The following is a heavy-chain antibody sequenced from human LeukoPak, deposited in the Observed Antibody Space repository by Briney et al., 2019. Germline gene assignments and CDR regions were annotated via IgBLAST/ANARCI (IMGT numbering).Heavy chain of an antibody. J-gene: IGHJ4*02. Sequence: PGASLRLSCAASGFTVSSNYMSWVRQAPGKGLECFSVIYSGGSAYYADSVKGRFTISRDNSKNTLYLQMNSLRAEDTALYHCARDGGSYLQPTDYWGQGTLVTVSS. D-gene: IGHD1-26*01. V-gene: IGHV3-53*01. CDR2: IYSGGSA. CDR3: ARDGGSYLQPTDY. CDR1: GFTVSSNY.